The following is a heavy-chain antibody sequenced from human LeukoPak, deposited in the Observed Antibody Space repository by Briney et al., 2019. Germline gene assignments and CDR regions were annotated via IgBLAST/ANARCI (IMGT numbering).Heavy chain of an antibody. D-gene: IGHD4/OR15-4a*01. CDR2: INAGNGNT. CDR3: ARESNYYCFDF. J-gene: IGHJ4*02. V-gene: IGHV1-3*01. CDR1: GYTFTSYA. Sequence: ASVKVSCKASGYTFTSYAMHWVRQAPGQRLEWMGWINAGNGNTEYSQKFQGRVTITSDTSANTAFMELSSLTSEDTALYYCARESNYYCFDFWGQGTLVTVSS.